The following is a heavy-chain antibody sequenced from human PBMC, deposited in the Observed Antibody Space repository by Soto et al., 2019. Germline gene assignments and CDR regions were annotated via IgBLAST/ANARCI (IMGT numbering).Heavy chain of an antibody. CDR2: SASGGDAT. J-gene: IGHJ4*02. V-gene: IGHV3-23*01. Sequence: EVQLLESGGGLVQPGGSLRLSCAASGFTFSSYAMTWVRQAPGKGLEWVSTSASGGDATYYADFVKGRFTISRDYSQNTVYLQMNSLRVEDTPVYYCAKAARGGSVVSPDFWGQGTLVTVSS. CDR1: GFTFSSYA. CDR3: AKAARGGSVVSPDF. D-gene: IGHD3-22*01.